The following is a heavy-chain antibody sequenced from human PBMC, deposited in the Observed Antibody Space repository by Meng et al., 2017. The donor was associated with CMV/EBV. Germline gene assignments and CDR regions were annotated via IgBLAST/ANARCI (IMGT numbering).Heavy chain of an antibody. D-gene: IGHD2-15*01. J-gene: IGHJ4*02. Sequence: SVKVSCKASGGTFSSYAISWVRQAPGQGLEWMGGIIPILGIANYAQKFQGRVTITADKSTSTAYMELSSLSSVTAADTAVYYCARRFIYGGSCYFDYWGQGTLVTVSS. V-gene: IGHV1-69*10. CDR1: GGTFSSYA. CDR2: IIPILGIA. CDR3: ARRFIYGGSCYFDY.